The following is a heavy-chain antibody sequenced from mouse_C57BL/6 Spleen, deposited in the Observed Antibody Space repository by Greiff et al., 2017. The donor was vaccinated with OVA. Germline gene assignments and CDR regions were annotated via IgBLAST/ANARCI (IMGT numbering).Heavy chain of an antibody. V-gene: IGHV1-42*01. CDR1: GYSFTGYY. J-gene: IGHJ3*01. Sequence: VQLQQSGPELVKPGASVKISCKASGYSFTGYYMNWVKQSPEKSLEWIGEINPSTGGTTYNQKFKAKATLTVDKSSSTAYMQLKSLTSEDSAVYYCAREEDSNYAAYWGQGTLVTVSA. D-gene: IGHD2-5*01. CDR3: AREEDSNYAAY. CDR2: INPSTGGT.